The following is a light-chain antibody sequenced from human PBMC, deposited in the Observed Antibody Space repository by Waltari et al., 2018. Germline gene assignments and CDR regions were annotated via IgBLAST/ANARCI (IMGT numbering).Light chain of an antibody. CDR2: DAS. CDR1: QSVGTY. J-gene: IGKJ2*01. Sequence: IVLTQSPATLSLSPGETATLSCRASQSVGTYLAWYQQKPGQAPRLLIYDASNRATGIPARFXGSGSGTDXXLTXSSLXAEXFAVYYCXQRSNXXPXTFGQGARLEIK. CDR3: XQRSNXXPXT. V-gene: IGKV3-11*01.